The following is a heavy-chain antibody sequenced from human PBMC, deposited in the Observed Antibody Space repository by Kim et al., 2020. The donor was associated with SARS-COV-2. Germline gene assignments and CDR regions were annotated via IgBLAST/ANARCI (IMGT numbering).Heavy chain of an antibody. J-gene: IGHJ4*02. CDR1: GFIFSSFS. Sequence: GGSLRLSCAASGFIFSSFSMSWVRQAPGKGLEWVSGISGSGGNTDYADSVKGRFTISRDNSKNTVYLQMNSLRTEDTAVYYCAKKKFSVYNGSGRPDYWGQGALVTVSS. CDR3: AKKKFSVYNGSGRPDY. CDR2: ISGSGGNT. V-gene: IGHV3-23*01. D-gene: IGHD3-10*01.